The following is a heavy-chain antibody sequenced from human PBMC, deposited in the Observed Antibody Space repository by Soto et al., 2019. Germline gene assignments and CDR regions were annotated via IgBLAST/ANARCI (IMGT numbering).Heavy chain of an antibody. CDR2: IYPGDSDT. D-gene: IGHD3-16*02. Sequence: PGESLKISWKGSGYSCTNYWSGWVRQMPGKGLEWMGIIYPGDSDTRYSPSFQGQVTISADKSISTAYLQWSSLKASDTAMYYCARKPLEHYYYGMDVWGQGTTVTVSS. CDR3: ARKPLEHYYYGMDV. J-gene: IGHJ6*02. CDR1: GYSCTNYW. V-gene: IGHV5-51*01.